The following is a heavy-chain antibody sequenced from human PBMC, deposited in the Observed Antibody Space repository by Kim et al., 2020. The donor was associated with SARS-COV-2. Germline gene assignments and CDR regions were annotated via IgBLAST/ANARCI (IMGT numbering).Heavy chain of an antibody. CDR3: ARGRCSTSCYVSGNWFDP. J-gene: IGHJ5*02. CDR2: IYYSGST. V-gene: IGHV4-31*03. D-gene: IGHD2-2*01. Sequence: SETLSLTCTVSGGSISSGGYYWSWIRQHPGKGLEWIGYIYYSGSTYYNPSLKSRVTISVDTSKNQFSLKLSSVTAADTAVYYCARGRCSTSCYVSGNWFDPWGQGTLVTVSS. CDR1: GGSISSGGYY.